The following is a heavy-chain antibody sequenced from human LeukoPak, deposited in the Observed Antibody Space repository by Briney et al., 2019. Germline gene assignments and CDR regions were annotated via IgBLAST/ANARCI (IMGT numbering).Heavy chain of an antibody. Sequence: PSETLSLTCAVYGGSFSGYYWSWIRQPPGKGLEWIGEINHSGSTNYSPSLKSRVTISVDTSKNQFSLKLSSVTAADTAVYYCAREFSGSAFDYWGQGTLVTVSS. CDR1: GGSFSGYY. V-gene: IGHV4-34*01. CDR3: AREFSGSAFDY. J-gene: IGHJ4*02. CDR2: INHSGST. D-gene: IGHD3-10*01.